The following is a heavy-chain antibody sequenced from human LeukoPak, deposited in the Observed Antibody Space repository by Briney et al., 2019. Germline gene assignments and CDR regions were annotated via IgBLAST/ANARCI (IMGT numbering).Heavy chain of an antibody. CDR3: ARAYSGSYYYFDY. D-gene: IGHD1-26*01. Sequence: SETLSLTCTVSGGSISSYYWSWIRQPPGKGLEWIGYIYYSGSTNYNPSLKSRVTISVDTSKNQFSLKLSSVTAADTAVYYCARAYSGSYYYFDYWGQGTLVTVSS. V-gene: IGHV4-59*01. J-gene: IGHJ4*02. CDR1: GGSISSYY. CDR2: IYYSGST.